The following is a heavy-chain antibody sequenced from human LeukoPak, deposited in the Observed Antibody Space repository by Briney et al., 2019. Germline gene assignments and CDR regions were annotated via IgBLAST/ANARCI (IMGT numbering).Heavy chain of an antibody. J-gene: IGHJ4*02. D-gene: IGHD4-17*01. CDR1: GFTVSSNY. Sequence: GGSLRLSCAASGFTVSSNYMSWVRQAPGKGLEWVSVIYSGGSTYYADSVKGRFTISRDNSKNTLYLQMNSLRAEDTAVYYCARANDYGDYNFDYWGQGTLVTVSS. CDR3: ARANDYGDYNFDY. V-gene: IGHV3-53*01. CDR2: IYSGGST.